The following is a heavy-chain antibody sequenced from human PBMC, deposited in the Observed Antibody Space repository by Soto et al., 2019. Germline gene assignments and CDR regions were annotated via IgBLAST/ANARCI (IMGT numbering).Heavy chain of an antibody. J-gene: IGHJ5*02. CDR2: IYHSGST. CDR1: SGSISSSNW. D-gene: IGHD2-2*01. CDR3: ARGRTVVPAAMSWFDP. Sequence: PSETLSLTCAVSSGSISSSNWWSWVRQPPGKGLEWIGEIYHSGSTNYNPSLKSRVTISVDKSKNQFSLKLSSVTAADTAVYYCARGRTVVPAAMSWFDPWGQGTLVTVSS. V-gene: IGHV4-4*02.